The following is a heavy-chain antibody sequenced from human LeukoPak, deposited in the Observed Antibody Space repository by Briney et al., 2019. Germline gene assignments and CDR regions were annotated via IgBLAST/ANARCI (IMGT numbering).Heavy chain of an antibody. CDR2: ISSNGDNT. V-gene: IGHV3-64D*06. CDR1: GFTFSTYV. CDR3: MRGTGY. J-gene: IGHJ4*02. Sequence: GGSLRLSCSVSGFTFSTYVMHWVRQAPGKGLEYVSAISSNGDNTYYADSVKGRFTISRDNSKNTLYLQMSSLRADDTAVCYCMRGTGYWGQGTLVTVSS.